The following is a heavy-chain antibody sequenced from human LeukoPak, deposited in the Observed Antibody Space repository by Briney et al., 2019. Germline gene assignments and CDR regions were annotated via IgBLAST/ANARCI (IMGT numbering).Heavy chain of an antibody. D-gene: IGHD6-19*01. V-gene: IGHV3-33*01. Sequence: GGSLRLSRAASGFTFRSYGMHWVSQAPGTGIERGAAIWYDGSNKYYADSAKGRFTISRDNSKNTLYLQMNSLRAEDTAVYYCARESSGREGYFDYWGQGTLVTVSS. CDR1: GFTFRSYG. CDR2: IWYDGSNK. CDR3: ARESSGREGYFDY. J-gene: IGHJ4*02.